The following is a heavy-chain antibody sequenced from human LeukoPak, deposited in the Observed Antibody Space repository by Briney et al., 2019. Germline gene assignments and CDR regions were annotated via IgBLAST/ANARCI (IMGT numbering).Heavy chain of an antibody. Sequence: GGSLRLSCAASGFTVSTNYLGWVRQAPGKGLEWVPVIYGGGSTYDADSVKGRFTISRDNSKNTLYLQMNSLRAEDTAVYYCARAYAGSYYAEYFPHWGQGTLVTVSS. V-gene: IGHV3-53*01. CDR1: GFTVSTNY. J-gene: IGHJ1*01. D-gene: IGHD1-26*01. CDR3: ARAYAGSYYAEYFPH. CDR2: IYGGGST.